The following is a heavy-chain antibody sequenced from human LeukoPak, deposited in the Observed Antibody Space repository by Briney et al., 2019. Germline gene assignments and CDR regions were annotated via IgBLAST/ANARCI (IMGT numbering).Heavy chain of an antibody. CDR1: GGSISSGGYY. Sequence: PSETLSLTCTVSGGSISSGGYYWSWIRQHPGKGLEWIGYIYYSGSTYYNPSLKSRVTISVDTSKNQFSLKLSSVTAADTAVYYCARQPVTYGSGRYYYYYYGMDVWGQGTTVTVSS. CDR3: ARQPVTYGSGRYYYYYYGMDV. J-gene: IGHJ6*02. D-gene: IGHD3-10*01. V-gene: IGHV4-31*03. CDR2: IYYSGST.